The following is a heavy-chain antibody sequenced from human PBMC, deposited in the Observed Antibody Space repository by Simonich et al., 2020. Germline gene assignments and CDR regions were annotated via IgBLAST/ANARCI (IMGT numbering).Heavy chain of an antibody. D-gene: IGHD4-4*01. CDR3: ARDYSNYDAFDI. Sequence: EVQLVESGGGLVQPGGSLRLSCAASGFTFSSYWMHWVRQAQGKGRGVVSRNKSEESNTSYADSVKGRFTISRDNAKITLYLQMNSLRAEDTAVYYCARDYSNYDAFDIWGQGTMVTVSS. V-gene: IGHV3-74*01. CDR2: NKSEESNT. J-gene: IGHJ3*02. CDR1: GFTFSSYW.